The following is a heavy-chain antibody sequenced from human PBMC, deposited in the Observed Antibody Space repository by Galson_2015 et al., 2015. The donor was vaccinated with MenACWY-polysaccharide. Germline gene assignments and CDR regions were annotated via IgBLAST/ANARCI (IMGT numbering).Heavy chain of an antibody. CDR3: TRDRPLDY. Sequence: SLRLSCATSGFIFADYAMAWFRQAPGMGLEWIGFIRTNADGGATNYAASVRGRFTISRDDSRSIAYLEMNSLITEDTAVYFCTRDRPLDYWGQGTLVSVSS. CDR2: IRTNADGGAT. J-gene: IGHJ4*02. V-gene: IGHV3-49*03. CDR1: GFIFADYA.